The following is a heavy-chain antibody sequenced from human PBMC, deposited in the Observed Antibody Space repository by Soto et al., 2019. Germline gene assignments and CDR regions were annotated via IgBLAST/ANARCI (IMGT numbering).Heavy chain of an antibody. CDR1: GGSISSYY. J-gene: IGHJ6*03. CDR2: IYYSGST. CDR3: ARVGSSWGYYYMDV. Sequence: SETLSLTCPVSGGSISSYYLSWIRQPPGKGLEWIGYIYYSGSTNYNPSLKSRVTISVDTSKNQFSLKLSSVTAADTAVYYCARVGSSWGYYYMDVWGKGTTVTVSS. D-gene: IGHD6-13*01. V-gene: IGHV4-59*01.